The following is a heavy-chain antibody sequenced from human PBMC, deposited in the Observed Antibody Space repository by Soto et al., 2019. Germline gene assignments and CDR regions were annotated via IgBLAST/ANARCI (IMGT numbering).Heavy chain of an antibody. CDR2: IYWDDDK. V-gene: IGHV2-5*02. J-gene: IGHJ4*02. Sequence: QITLNESGPTVVRPTETLTLTCRFSGFSLTTSGVGVGWIRQSPGKAPEWLALIYWDDDKRYSASLKSRLTITKETSKNQVVLTVSDLDPTDTATSYCAHRVLRTVFGLVTTNAIYFDFWGQGTPVAVSS. CDR3: AHRVLRTVFGLVTTNAIYFDF. CDR1: GFSLTTSGVG. D-gene: IGHD3-3*01.